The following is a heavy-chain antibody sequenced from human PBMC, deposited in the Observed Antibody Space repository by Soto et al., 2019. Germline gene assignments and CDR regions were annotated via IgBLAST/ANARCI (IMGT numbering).Heavy chain of an antibody. Sequence: ASVKVSCKASGYTFTSYYINWVRQATGQGLEWMGWMNPNSGNTGYAQKFQGRVTMTRNTSISTAYMELSSLRSEDTAVYYCARTPVPWLRWVYYYMDGWGKGTTVTVSS. CDR3: ARTPVPWLRWVYYYMDG. CDR2: MNPNSGNT. V-gene: IGHV1-8*01. J-gene: IGHJ6*03. CDR1: GYTFTSYY. D-gene: IGHD5-12*01.